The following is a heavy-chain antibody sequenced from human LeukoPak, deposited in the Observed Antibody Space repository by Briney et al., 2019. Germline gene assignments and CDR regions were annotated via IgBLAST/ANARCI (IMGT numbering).Heavy chain of an antibody. V-gene: IGHV4-34*01. Sequence: SETLSLTCAVYGGSFSGYYWSWIRQPPGKGLEWIGEINHSGSTNYNPSLKSRVTISVDTSKNQFSLKLSSVTAADTAVYYCAGRESDGSGSRTFDYRGQGTLVTVSS. CDR2: INHSGST. D-gene: IGHD3-10*01. J-gene: IGHJ4*02. CDR3: AGRESDGSGSRTFDY. CDR1: GGSFSGYY.